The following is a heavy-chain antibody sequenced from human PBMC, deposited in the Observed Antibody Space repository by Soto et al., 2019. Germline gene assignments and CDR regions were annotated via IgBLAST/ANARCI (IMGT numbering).Heavy chain of an antibody. V-gene: IGHV3-15*07. CDR1: SVSNAW. CDR3: TTWYRGGFDL. J-gene: IGHJ2*01. D-gene: IGHD6-13*01. CDR2: IKSRADGGTT. Sequence: SVSNAWMNWVRQTPGKGLEWVGRIKSRADGGTTDYAAPVKGRFTISRDDSKNTLYLQVNSLKTEDTAVYYCTTWYRGGFDLWGRGTLVTVS.